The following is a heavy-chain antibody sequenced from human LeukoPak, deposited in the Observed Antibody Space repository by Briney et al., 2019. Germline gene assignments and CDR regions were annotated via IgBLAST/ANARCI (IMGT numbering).Heavy chain of an antibody. D-gene: IGHD3-3*01. J-gene: IGHJ6*02. CDR1: GFTVSSNY. Sequence: GGSLRLSCAASGFTVSSNYMSWVRQAPGKGLEWVSVIYSGGSTYYADSVKGRFTISRDNSKNTLYLQMNSLRAEDTAVYYCARDGPLYDFWSGYFRPRMDAWGQGTTVTVSS. CDR3: ARDGPLYDFWSGYFRPRMDA. V-gene: IGHV3-66*01. CDR2: IYSGGST.